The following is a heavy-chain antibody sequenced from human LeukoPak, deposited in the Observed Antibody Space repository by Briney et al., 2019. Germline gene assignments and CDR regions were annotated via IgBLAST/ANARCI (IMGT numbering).Heavy chain of an antibody. V-gene: IGHV3-53*01. CDR3: ARWGYDSSGSYWDN. CDR2: IYSVSDT. CDR1: EFSVSSNY. Sequence: GGSLRLSCAASEFSVSSNYMTWVRQAPGKGLQWVSVIYSVSDTFYADSVKGRFTISRDNSKNTVSLQMNSLRADDTAVYYCARWGYDSSGSYWDNWGQGTLVTVSS. D-gene: IGHD3-22*01. J-gene: IGHJ4*02.